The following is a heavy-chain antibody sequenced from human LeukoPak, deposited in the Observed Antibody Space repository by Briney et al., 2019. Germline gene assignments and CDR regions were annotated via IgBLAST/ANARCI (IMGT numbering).Heavy chain of an antibody. Sequence: PSETLSLTCAVYGGSLSGYYWSWIRQPPGKGLEWIGEINHSGSTNYNPPLKSRVTISVDTSKNQFSLKLSSVTAADTAVYYCTIHIVVVPAAKKKNWFDPWGQGTLVTVSS. V-gene: IGHV4-34*01. CDR2: INHSGST. J-gene: IGHJ5*02. CDR1: GGSLSGYY. CDR3: TIHIVVVPAAKKKNWFDP. D-gene: IGHD2-2*01.